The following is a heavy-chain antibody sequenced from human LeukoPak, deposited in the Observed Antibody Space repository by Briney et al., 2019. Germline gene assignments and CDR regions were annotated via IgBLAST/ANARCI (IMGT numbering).Heavy chain of an antibody. Sequence: GGSLRLSCAASGFTFSSYAMSWVRQAPGKGLEWVSAISGSGGSTYYADSVKGRFTISRDNSKNTLYLQMNSLRAEDTAVYYCAKDYGAAAGNVNAFDIWGQGTMVTVSS. J-gene: IGHJ3*02. V-gene: IGHV3-23*01. CDR3: AKDYGAAAGNVNAFDI. CDR1: GFTFSSYA. D-gene: IGHD6-13*01. CDR2: ISGSGGST.